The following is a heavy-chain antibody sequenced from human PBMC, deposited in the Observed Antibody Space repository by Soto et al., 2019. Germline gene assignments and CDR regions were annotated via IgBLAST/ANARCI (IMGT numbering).Heavy chain of an antibody. CDR3: ARDKLGIVHPANYYYYYGMDV. V-gene: IGHV3-33*01. CDR1: GFTFSSYG. CDR2: IWYDGSNK. D-gene: IGHD2-2*01. J-gene: IGHJ6*02. Sequence: GGSLRLSCAASGFTFSSYGMHWVRQAPGKGLEWVAVIWYDGSNKYYADSVKGRFTISRDNSKNTLYMQMNSLRAEDTAVYYCARDKLGIVHPANYYYYYGMDVWGQGTTVTVSS.